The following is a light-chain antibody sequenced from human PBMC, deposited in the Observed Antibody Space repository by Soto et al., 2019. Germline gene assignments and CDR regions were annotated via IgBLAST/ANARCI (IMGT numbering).Light chain of an antibody. V-gene: IGLV2-14*01. J-gene: IGLJ3*02. CDR3: NSYRSSSTRV. CDR1: SSDVGGYNY. CDR2: EVS. Sequence: QSALTQPASVSGSPGQSFTISCTGTSSDVGGYNYVSWYQQHPGKAPKLMIYEVSNRPSGVSNRFSGSKSGNTASLTISGLQAEDEADYYCNSYRSSSTRVFGGGTKVTVL.